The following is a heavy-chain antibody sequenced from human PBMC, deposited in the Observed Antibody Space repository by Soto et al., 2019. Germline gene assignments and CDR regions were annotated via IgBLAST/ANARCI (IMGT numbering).Heavy chain of an antibody. D-gene: IGHD6-13*01. Sequence: ASVKVSCKASGSTFTSYGISWVRQAPGQGLEWMGWISAYNGNTNYAQKLQGRVTMTTDTSTGQDYMELRSLRADDTAVYYCEREIILSAAAGVEYYYGMDVWGQGTTVTVSS. V-gene: IGHV1-18*01. CDR3: EREIILSAAAGVEYYYGMDV. CDR2: ISAYNGNT. CDR1: GSTFTSYG. J-gene: IGHJ6*02.